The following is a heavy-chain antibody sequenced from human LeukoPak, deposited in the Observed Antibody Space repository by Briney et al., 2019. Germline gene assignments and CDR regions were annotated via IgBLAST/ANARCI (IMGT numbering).Heavy chain of an antibody. Sequence: SETLSLTCAVSGGSISSGGYSWSWIRQPPGKGLEWIGYIYHSGSTYYNPSLKSRVTISVDRSKNQFSLKLSSVTAADTAVYYCATTSPITMIVRDGAFDIWGQGTMVTVSS. J-gene: IGHJ3*02. CDR3: ATTSPITMIVRDGAFDI. V-gene: IGHV4-30-2*01. CDR1: GGSISSGGYS. D-gene: IGHD3-22*01. CDR2: IYHSGST.